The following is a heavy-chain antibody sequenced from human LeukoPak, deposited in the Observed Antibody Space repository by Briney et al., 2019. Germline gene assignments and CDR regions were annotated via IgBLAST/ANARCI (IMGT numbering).Heavy chain of an antibody. J-gene: IGHJ3*02. CDR1: GYTFTKSA. Sequence: ASVKVSCKVSGYTFTKSAMNWVRQAPGQGLEWMGWINTYTGNPTFAQGFTGRFVFSLGTSVSTAYLQISSLKAEDTAVYYCARLSFRTPAYAFDIWGQGTMVTVSS. CDR3: ARLSFRTPAYAFDI. CDR2: INTYTGNP. V-gene: IGHV7-4-1*02. D-gene: IGHD2-15*01.